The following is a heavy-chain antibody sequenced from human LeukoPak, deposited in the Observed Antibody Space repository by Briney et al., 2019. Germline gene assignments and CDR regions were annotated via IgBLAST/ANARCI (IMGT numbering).Heavy chain of an antibody. CDR3: ARGPIASMMARSKAGYFDL. Sequence: SETLSLTCAVYGGSFSGYYWSWIRQPPGKGLEWIGEINHSGSTNYNPSLKSRVTISVDTSKNQFSLKLSSVTAADTAVYYCARGPIASMMARSKAGYFDLWGRGTLVTVSS. V-gene: IGHV4-34*01. CDR2: INHSGST. J-gene: IGHJ2*01. D-gene: IGHD5-24*01. CDR1: GGSFSGYY.